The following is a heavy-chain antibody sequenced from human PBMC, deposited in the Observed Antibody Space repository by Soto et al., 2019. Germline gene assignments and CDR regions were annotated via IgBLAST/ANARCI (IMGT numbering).Heavy chain of an antibody. D-gene: IGHD1-26*01. V-gene: IGHV4-59*01. J-gene: IGHJ5*02. CDR1: GGSNSSYY. CDR2: IYYSGST. Sequence: SETLSLTCTVSGGSNSSYYWSWIRQPPGKGLEWIGYIYYSGSTNYNPSLKSRVTISVDTSKNQFSLKLSSVTAADTAVYYCARAVGAIWFDPWGQGTLVTVSS. CDR3: ARAVGAIWFDP.